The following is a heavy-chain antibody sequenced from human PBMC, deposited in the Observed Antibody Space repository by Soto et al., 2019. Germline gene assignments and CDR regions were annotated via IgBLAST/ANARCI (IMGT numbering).Heavy chain of an antibody. CDR3: ARVGDYERGGMDV. V-gene: IGHV1-69*12. D-gene: IGHD4-17*01. Sequence: QVQLVQSGAEVKKPGSSVKVSCQASGGTFSSYAISWVRQAPGQGLEWMGGSIPIFGTANYAQKFQGRVTMNEDESTSTADMGLSSLRSDDTPVYYGARVGDYERGGMDVWGQGTTVTVS. CDR2: SIPIFGTA. CDR1: GGTFSSYA. J-gene: IGHJ6*02.